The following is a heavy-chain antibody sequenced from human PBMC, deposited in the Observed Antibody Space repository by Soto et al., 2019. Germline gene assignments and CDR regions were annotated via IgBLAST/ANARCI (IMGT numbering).Heavy chain of an antibody. J-gene: IGHJ4*02. CDR2: IYWDDDK. V-gene: IGHV2-5*02. Sequence: QITLNESGPTVVRPTETLTLTCRFSGFSLTTSGVGVGWIRQSPGKAPERLALIYWDDDKRYSASLKSRLTIPKDTSKNQVVLTVSDLDPTDTATYYCAHRVLRTVFGLVTTTAIDFDFWGPGTPVAVSS. CDR1: GFSLTTSGVG. D-gene: IGHD3-3*01. CDR3: AHRVLRTVFGLVTTTAIDFDF.